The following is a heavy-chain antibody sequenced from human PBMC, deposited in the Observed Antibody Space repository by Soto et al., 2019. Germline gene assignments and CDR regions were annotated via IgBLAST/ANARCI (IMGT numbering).Heavy chain of an antibody. CDR2: INGGGGAT. CDR3: ATHLGATCYSPLGF. V-gene: IGHV3-23*01. CDR1: GITFSNYA. D-gene: IGHD2-15*01. J-gene: IGHJ4*02. Sequence: EVQLLESGGGLVQPGGSLRLSCAASGITFSNYAMNWVRQAPGKGLEWVSTINGGGGATYYADSVKGRFTISGDNSLNTLLLQRNSLRAGDTAVYYCATHLGATCYSPLGFCGQGTLVTVSS.